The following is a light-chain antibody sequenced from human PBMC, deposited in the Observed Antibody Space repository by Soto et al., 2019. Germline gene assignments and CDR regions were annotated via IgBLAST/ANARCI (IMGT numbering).Light chain of an antibody. J-gene: IGLJ2*01. V-gene: IGLV2-8*01. CDR3: SAYAGSNNPVI. Sequence: QSALTQPPSASGSPGQSVTISCTGTSSDVGGYNYVSWYQQHPGKAPKFLIFEVSRRPSGVPDRFSGSKSGNTASLTVSGLQADDEAYYYCSAYAGSNNPVIFGGGTKLTV. CDR1: SSDVGGYNY. CDR2: EVS.